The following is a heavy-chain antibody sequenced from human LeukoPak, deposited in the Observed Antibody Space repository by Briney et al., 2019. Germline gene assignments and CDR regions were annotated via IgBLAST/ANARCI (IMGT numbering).Heavy chain of an antibody. D-gene: IGHD4-11*01. CDR3: TRGKNIMTTVTGREGYMDV. V-gene: IGHV3-49*04. CDR1: GFTFGDYA. CDR2: IRSKAYGGTT. Sequence: GGSLRLSCTASGFTFGDYAMSWVRQAPGKGLEWVGFIRSKAYGGTTEYAASVKGRFTISRDDSKSIAYLQMNSLKTEDTAVYYCTRGKNIMTTVTGREGYMDVWGKGTTVTVSS. J-gene: IGHJ6*03.